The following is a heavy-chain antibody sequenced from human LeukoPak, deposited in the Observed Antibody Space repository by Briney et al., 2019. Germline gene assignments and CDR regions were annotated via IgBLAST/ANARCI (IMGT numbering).Heavy chain of an antibody. J-gene: IGHJ6*02. CDR1: GYTFTGYY. CDR2: INPNSGGT. CDR3: ARGVRNFRLESSYYYYGMDV. D-gene: IGHD3-3*01. Sequence: GASVKVSCKASGYTFTGYYMHWVRQAPGQGLEWMGWINPNSGGTNYAQKFQGRVTMTRDTSISTAYMELSRLRSDDTAVYYCARGVRNFRLESSYYYYGMDVWGQGTTVTVSS. V-gene: IGHV1-2*02.